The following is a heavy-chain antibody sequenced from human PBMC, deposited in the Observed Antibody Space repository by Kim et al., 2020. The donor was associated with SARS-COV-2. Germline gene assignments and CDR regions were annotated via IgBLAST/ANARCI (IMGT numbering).Heavy chain of an antibody. V-gene: IGHV3-21*01. D-gene: IGHD3-22*01. Sequence: GGSLRLSCAASGFTFSSYSMNWVRQAPGKGLEWVSSISSSSSYIYYADSVKGRFTISRDNAKNSLYLQMNSLRAEDTAVYYCARDLGLYYYDSSGFDYWGQGTLVTVSS. CDR3: ARDLGLYYYDSSGFDY. J-gene: IGHJ4*02. CDR2: ISSSSSYI. CDR1: GFTFSSYS.